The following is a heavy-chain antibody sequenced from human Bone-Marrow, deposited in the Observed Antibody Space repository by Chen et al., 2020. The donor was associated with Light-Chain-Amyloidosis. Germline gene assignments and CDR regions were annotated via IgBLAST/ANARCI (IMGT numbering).Heavy chain of an antibody. CDR1: GYNFVSSG. J-gene: IGHJ5*02. Sequence: QVQLVQSGAEVKKPGTSVKVSCKASGYNFVSSGINWVRQAPGQGFKWMGWISTFNDDTDFAQSLQGRVIMTSDTSTSTAYMEVRSLRSDDTAIYYCARGHRYGSIDLWGQGTLVTVSS. V-gene: IGHV1-18*01. CDR3: ARGHRYGSIDL. D-gene: IGHD3-10*01. CDR2: ISTFNDDT.